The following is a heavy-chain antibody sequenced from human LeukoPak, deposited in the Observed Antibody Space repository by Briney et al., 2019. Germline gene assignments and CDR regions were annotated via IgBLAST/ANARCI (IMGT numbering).Heavy chain of an antibody. Sequence: SETLSLTCAVYGGSFSGYYWSWIRQPPGKGLEWIGEINHSGSTNYNPSLKSRVTISVDTSKNQFSLKLSSVTAADTAVYYCARAKLWFGEFPNWFDPWGQGTLVTVSS. D-gene: IGHD3-10*01. V-gene: IGHV4-34*01. CDR3: ARAKLWFGEFPNWFDP. CDR1: GGSFSGYY. CDR2: INHSGST. J-gene: IGHJ5*02.